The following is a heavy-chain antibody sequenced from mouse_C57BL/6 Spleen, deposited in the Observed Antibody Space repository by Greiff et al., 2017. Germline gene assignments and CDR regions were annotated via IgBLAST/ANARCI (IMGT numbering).Heavy chain of an antibody. CDR2: IYIGNGYT. CDR3: ARSKGDYDDSSFDY. V-gene: IGHV1-58*01. CDR1: GYTFTSYG. D-gene: IGHD2-4*01. J-gene: IGHJ2*01. Sequence: VHVKQSGAELVRPGSSVKMSCKTSGYTFTSYGINWVKQRPGQGLEWIGYIYIGNGYTEYNEKFKGKATLTSDTSSSTAYMQLSSLTSEDSAIYFCARSKGDYDDSSFDYWGQGTTLTVSS.